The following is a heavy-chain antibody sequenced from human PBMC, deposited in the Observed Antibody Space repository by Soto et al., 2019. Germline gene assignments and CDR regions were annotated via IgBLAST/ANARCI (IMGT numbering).Heavy chain of an antibody. D-gene: IGHD6-19*01. Sequence: EVQLLESGGGLVQPGGSLRLSCAASGFTFSSYAMSWVRQAPGKGLEWVSAISGSGGSTYYADSVKGRFTISRDNSKNTLYLQMNSLRAEDTAVYYCAEALYGSGWSPPTYGMDVWGQGTTVTVSS. J-gene: IGHJ6*02. CDR2: ISGSGGST. CDR3: AEALYGSGWSPPTYGMDV. CDR1: GFTFSSYA. V-gene: IGHV3-23*01.